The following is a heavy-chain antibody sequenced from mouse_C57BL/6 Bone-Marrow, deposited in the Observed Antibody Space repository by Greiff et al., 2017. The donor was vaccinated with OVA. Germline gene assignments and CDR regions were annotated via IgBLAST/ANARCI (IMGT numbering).Heavy chain of an antibody. V-gene: IGHV5-6*01. CDR2: ISSGGSYT. Sequence: EVQRVESGGDLVKPGGSLKLSCAASGFTFSSYGMSWVRQTPDKRLEWVATISSGGSYTYYPDSVKGRFTISRDTAKNTLYLQMSSLKSEDTAMYYCARHGGSRRFAYWGQGTLVTVSA. J-gene: IGHJ3*01. CDR1: GFTFSSYG. CDR3: ARHGGSRRFAY.